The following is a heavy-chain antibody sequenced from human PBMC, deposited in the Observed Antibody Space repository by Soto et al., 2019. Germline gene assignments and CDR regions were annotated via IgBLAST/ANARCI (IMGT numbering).Heavy chain of an antibody. CDR2: ISYDGSNK. Sequence: QVQLVESGGGVVQPGRSLRLSCAASGFTFSSYGMHWVRLAPGKGLEWVAVISYDGSNKYYADSVKGRFTISRDNSKNTLYLQMTSLRAEDTAVYYCAKDRLGAGAVDYWGQGTLVTVSS. J-gene: IGHJ4*02. V-gene: IGHV3-30*18. CDR1: GFTFSSYG. CDR3: AKDRLGAGAVDY. D-gene: IGHD3-10*01.